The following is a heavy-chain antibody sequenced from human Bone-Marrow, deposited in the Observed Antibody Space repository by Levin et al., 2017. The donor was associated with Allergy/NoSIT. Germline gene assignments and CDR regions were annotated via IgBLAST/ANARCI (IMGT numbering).Heavy chain of an antibody. D-gene: IGHD2-2*01. Sequence: GGSLRLSCEASGFTFSNAWMSWVRQAPGKGLEWVGSVKSKSDGGTTDYGAPVKGRFTISRDDSKNMLYLQMNSLKTEDTAVYYCTTEGGFCRRTSCYFIDYWGQGILVTVSS. CDR1: GFTFSNAW. J-gene: IGHJ4*02. CDR2: VKSKSDGGTT. V-gene: IGHV3-15*01. CDR3: TTEGGFCRRTSCYFIDY.